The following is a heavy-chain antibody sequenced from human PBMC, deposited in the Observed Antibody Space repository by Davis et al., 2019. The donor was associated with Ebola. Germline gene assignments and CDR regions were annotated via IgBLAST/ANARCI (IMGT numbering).Heavy chain of an antibody. CDR2: IYDQST. V-gene: IGHV3-53*05. CDR1: GFTVSSNH. CDR3: ARVYDYHYGMDV. J-gene: IGHJ6*02. D-gene: IGHD5-12*01. Sequence: PGGSLRLSCAASGFTVSSNHMSWVRQAPGKGLEWVSVIYDQSTAYADSVRGRFIISRDKSNNTLYLEMNSLRVDDTAVYYCARVYDYHYGMDVWGQGTTVTVSS.